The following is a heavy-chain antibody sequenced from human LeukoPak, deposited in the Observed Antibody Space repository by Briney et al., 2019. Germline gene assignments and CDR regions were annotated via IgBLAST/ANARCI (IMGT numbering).Heavy chain of an antibody. D-gene: IGHD3-9*01. J-gene: IGHJ4*02. CDR2: ISAYNGNT. Sequence: GASVKVSCKASGYTFTSYGISWVRQAPGQGLEWMGWISAYNGNTNYAQKLQGRVTMTTDTSTSTAYMELRSLRSDDTAVYYCARDPDFYDILTGYYATFLDYWGQGTLVTVSS. CDR3: ARDPDFYDILTGYYATFLDY. CDR1: GYTFTSYG. V-gene: IGHV1-18*01.